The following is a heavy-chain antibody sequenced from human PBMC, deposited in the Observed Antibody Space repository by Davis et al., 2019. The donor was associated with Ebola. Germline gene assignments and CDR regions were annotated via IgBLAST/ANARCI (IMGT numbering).Heavy chain of an antibody. CDR2: IYHGGRT. Sequence: MPSDTLSLTCTVSGASITSAHNWCSIRQPPGKGRAWIGSIYHGGRTYYSPSPQSRVAISIETSKSQLSLELTSVTAADTAVYFCARVLDPRIYGMDAWGQGTTVIVSS. CDR1: GASITSAHN. CDR3: ARVLDPRIYGMDA. J-gene: IGHJ6*01. V-gene: IGHV4-38-2*02. D-gene: IGHD2-15*01.